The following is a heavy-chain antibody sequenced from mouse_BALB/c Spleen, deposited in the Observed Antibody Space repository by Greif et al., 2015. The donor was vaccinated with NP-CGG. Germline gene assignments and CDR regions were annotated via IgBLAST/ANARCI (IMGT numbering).Heavy chain of an antibody. CDR1: GYTFTSYV. CDR3: ARTEDGYLFAY. D-gene: IGHD2-3*01. V-gene: IGHV1-14*01. Sequence: EVKLMESGPPLVKPGASVKMSCKASGYTFTSYVMHWVKQKPGQGLEWIGYINPYNDGTKYNEKFKGKATLTSDKSSSTAYMELSSLTSEYAAVYYCARTEDGYLFAYWGEGTLVTVSA. J-gene: IGHJ3*01. CDR2: INPYNDGT.